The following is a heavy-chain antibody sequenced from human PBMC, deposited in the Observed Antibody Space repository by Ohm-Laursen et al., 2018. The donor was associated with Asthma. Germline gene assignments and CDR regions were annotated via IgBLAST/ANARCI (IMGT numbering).Heavy chain of an antibody. V-gene: IGHV3-30*03. CDR2: ISYDGSNK. D-gene: IGHD6-19*01. J-gene: IGHJ4*02. CDR3: ASGKPGIAVTGVVREFDY. Sequence: RSLRLSCAASGFTFSSFGTHWVRQAPGKGLEWAAVISYDGSNKYYADSVKGRFTISRDNSKNTLYLQMNSLRAEDTAVYYCASGKPGIAVTGVVREFDYWGQGTLVTVSS. CDR1: GFTFSSFG.